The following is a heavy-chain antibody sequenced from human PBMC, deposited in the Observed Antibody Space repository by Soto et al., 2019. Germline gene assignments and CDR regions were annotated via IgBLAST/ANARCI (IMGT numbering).Heavy chain of an antibody. V-gene: IGHV1-18*01. J-gene: IGHJ5*02. CDR2: ISAYNGNT. Sequence: QVQLVQSGAEVKKPGASVKVSCKASGYTFTSYGISWVRQAPGQGLEWMGWISAYNGNTNYAQKLQGRVTMTTDTPTSTAYMELRSLRSDDTAVYYCARELLVPAATPVWWFDPWGQGTLVTVSS. D-gene: IGHD2-2*01. CDR3: ARELLVPAATPVWWFDP. CDR1: GYTFTSYG.